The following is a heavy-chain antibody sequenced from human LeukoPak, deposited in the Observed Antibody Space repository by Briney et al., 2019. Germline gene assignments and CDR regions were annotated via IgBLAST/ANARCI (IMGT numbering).Heavy chain of an antibody. V-gene: IGHV3-21*01. Sequence: GGSLRLSCAASGFTFSRYSMNWVRQAPGRGLEWVSSISSSSSYIYYSDSLKGRFTISRDNAKNSLYLQMNSLRAEDTAVYYCARDSVSDTSGYLFDYWGQGILVTVSS. J-gene: IGHJ4*02. CDR2: ISSSSSYI. D-gene: IGHD3-22*01. CDR1: GFTFSRYS. CDR3: ARDSVSDTSGYLFDY.